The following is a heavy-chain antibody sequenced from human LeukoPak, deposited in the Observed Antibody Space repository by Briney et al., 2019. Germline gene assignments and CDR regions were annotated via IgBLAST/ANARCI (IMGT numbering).Heavy chain of an antibody. J-gene: IGHJ4*02. CDR3: VKGTLAATGTSFDF. Sequence: GGSLRLSCSASAFIFSDYAMHWVRQAPGKGLKYVSGINNNGAGAYSVDSVKGRFTISRDNSKNTLYLQMTSLRLEDTAVYYCVKGTLAATGTSFDFWGQGTLVTVSS. CDR1: AFIFSDYA. V-gene: IGHV3-64D*06. D-gene: IGHD1-1*01. CDR2: INNNGAGA.